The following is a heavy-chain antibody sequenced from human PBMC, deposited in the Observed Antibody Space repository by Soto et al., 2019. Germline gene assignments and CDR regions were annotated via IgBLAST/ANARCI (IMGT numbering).Heavy chain of an antibody. CDR2: IWYDGSDK. Sequence: QVQLVESGGGVVQPGKSLRLSCAASGFTLSSNGMHWVRQAPGKGLEWVAFIWYDGSDKYYADSVKGRFTISRDDSKNTLYLKINTLRAEDTAFFYCARDQYPTSPPDVFDIGGQGTLVTVSS. V-gene: IGHV3-33*01. CDR1: GFTLSSNG. CDR3: ARDQYPTSPPDVFDI. D-gene: IGHD2-2*02. J-gene: IGHJ3*02.